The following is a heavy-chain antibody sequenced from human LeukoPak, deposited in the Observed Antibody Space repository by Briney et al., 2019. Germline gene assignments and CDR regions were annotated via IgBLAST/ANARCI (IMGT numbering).Heavy chain of an antibody. Sequence: SETLSPTCAVSGGSITSSKYFWGWIRQPPGKELELIGIISYSGSTDYNPSLKSRVTISTDTSTNQFSLKLTSVTAADTAVYYCAGLGVMVLVYRLEYWGRETPVTVSS. V-gene: IGHV4-39*07. CDR2: ISYSGST. CDR3: AGLGVMVLVYRLEY. CDR1: GGSITSSKYF. D-gene: IGHD2-8*01. J-gene: IGHJ4*02.